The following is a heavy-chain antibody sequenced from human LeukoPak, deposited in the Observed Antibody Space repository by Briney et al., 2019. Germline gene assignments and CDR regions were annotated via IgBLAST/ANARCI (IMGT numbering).Heavy chain of an antibody. J-gene: IGHJ4*02. V-gene: IGHV1-58*02. CDR2: IVVGSGNT. Sequence: ASVKVSCKASGFTFTSSAMQWVRQARGQRLEWIGWIVVGSGNTNYAQKFQERVTITRDMSTGTAYMELSSLRSEDTAVYYCAAGHLTGDNRNFDHWGQGTLVTVSS. CDR1: GFTFTSSA. CDR3: AAGHLTGDNRNFDH. D-gene: IGHD7-27*01.